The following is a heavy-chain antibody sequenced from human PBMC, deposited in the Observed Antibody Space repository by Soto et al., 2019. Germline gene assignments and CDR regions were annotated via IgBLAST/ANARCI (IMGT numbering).Heavy chain of an antibody. Sequence: QVQLVESGGGVVQPGRSLRLSCAASGFTFSSYGMHWVRQAPGKGLEWVAVIWYDGSNKYYADSVKGRFTIPRDNSKNTLYLQMHSLRAEDTAVYYCARDGYCSGGSCYSVPVFDYWGQGTLVTVSS. J-gene: IGHJ4*02. D-gene: IGHD2-15*01. CDR3: ARDGYCSGGSCYSVPVFDY. CDR2: IWYDGSNK. CDR1: GFTFSSYG. V-gene: IGHV3-33*01.